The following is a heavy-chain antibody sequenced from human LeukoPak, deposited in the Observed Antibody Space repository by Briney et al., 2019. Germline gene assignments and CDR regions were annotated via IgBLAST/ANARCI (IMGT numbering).Heavy chain of an antibody. V-gene: IGHV3-7*01. J-gene: IGHJ4*02. CDR2: IKQDGSEK. Sequence: GGSLRLSCAAPGFTFSSYWMCWVRQAPGKGLEWVANIKQDGSEKYYVDSVKGRFTISRDNAKNSLCLQMNSLTAEDTAVYYCARDYGYYDSSGYLAYWGQGTLVTVSS. CDR1: GFTFSSYW. CDR3: ARDYGYYDSSGYLAY. D-gene: IGHD3-22*01.